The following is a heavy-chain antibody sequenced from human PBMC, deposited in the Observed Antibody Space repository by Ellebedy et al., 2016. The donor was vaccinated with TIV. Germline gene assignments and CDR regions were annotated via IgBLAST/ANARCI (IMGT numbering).Heavy chain of an antibody. CDR2: IRRKANSYAT. Sequence: GESLKISCAASGSTFSGSAMHWVRQASGKGLEWVGRIRRKANSYATEYTASVNVRFTISRDDSKNTAYLQMNSLETEDTAVYYCAITYYYDSSGYTIDYWGQGTLVTVTS. D-gene: IGHD3-22*01. J-gene: IGHJ4*02. CDR3: AITYYYDSSGYTIDY. CDR1: GSTFSGSA. V-gene: IGHV3-73*01.